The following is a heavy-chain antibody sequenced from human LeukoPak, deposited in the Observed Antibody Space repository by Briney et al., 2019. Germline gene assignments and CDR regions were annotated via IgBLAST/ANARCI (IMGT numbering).Heavy chain of an antibody. V-gene: IGHV4-39*07. CDR1: GGSISSSSYY. CDR2: INHSGST. D-gene: IGHD3-10*01. CDR3: RGYGSGSYYPIDY. J-gene: IGHJ4*02. Sequence: SETLSLTCTVSGGSISSSSYYWGWIRQPPGKGLEWIGEINHSGSTNYSPSLKSRVTISVDTSKNQFSLKLSSVTAADTAVYYCRGYGSGSYYPIDYWGQGTLVTVSS.